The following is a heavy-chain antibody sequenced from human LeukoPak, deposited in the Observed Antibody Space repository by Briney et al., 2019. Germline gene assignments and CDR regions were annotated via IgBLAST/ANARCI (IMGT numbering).Heavy chain of an antibody. D-gene: IGHD6-19*01. Sequence: SQTLSLTCAISGDSVSSNSAAWNWIRQSPSRGLEWLGRTYYRSKWYNDYAVSVKSRITINPDTSKNQFSLQLNSVTPEDTAVYYCARDTDLGAYSSGWYRFDYWGQGTPATVSS. CDR3: ARDTDLGAYSSGWYRFDY. V-gene: IGHV6-1*01. CDR2: TYYRSKWYN. J-gene: IGHJ4*02. CDR1: GDSVSSNSAA.